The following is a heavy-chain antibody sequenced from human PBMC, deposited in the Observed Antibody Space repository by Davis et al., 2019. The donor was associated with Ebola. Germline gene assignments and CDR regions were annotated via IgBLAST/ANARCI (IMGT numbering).Heavy chain of an antibody. CDR1: GFTFHSFV. CDR2: VGAGGDYT. J-gene: IGHJ6*02. V-gene: IGHV3-23*01. D-gene: IGHD3-3*01. CDR3: AKGLEWTLSYSYWYGMDV. Sequence: PGGSLRLSCEASGFTFHSFVMDWVRQAPGKGLEWVSSVGAGGDYTYYAASVTGRFTIPRDNAKNTLYLQMTSLTAEDTAVYYCAKGLEWTLSYSYWYGMDVWGQGTTVTVSS.